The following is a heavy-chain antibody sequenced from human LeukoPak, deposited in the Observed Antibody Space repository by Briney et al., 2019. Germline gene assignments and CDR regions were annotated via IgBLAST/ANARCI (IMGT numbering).Heavy chain of an antibody. V-gene: IGHV1-46*01. Sequence: ASLKVSCKASGYTSTSYYMHWVRQAPGQGLEWMGIINPSGGSTSYAQKFQGRVTMTRDTSTSTVYMELSSLRSDDTAVYYCARDTSRSGSYYILPDYWGQGTLVTVSS. D-gene: IGHD3-10*01. J-gene: IGHJ4*02. CDR3: ARDTSRSGSYYILPDY. CDR1: GYTSTSYY. CDR2: INPSGGST.